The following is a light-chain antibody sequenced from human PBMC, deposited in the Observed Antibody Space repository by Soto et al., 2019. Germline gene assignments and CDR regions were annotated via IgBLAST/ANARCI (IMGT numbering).Light chain of an antibody. V-gene: IGKV1-9*01. CDR1: QGVRSY. Sequence: IQLTQSPSSLSASVGDRVTNTCRASQGVRSYLAWFQQRPGKAPKLLIFGASTLQNGVPARFSGGGFGTEFTLTITSLQPEDFATYYCHQVYTYPRTFGQGTKVEIK. CDR2: GAS. J-gene: IGKJ1*01. CDR3: HQVYTYPRT.